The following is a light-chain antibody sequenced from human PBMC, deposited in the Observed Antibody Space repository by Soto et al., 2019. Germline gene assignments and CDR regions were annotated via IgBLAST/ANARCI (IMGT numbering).Light chain of an antibody. V-gene: IGKV1-27*01. CDR2: AAS. Sequence: DIQMTQSPSSLSASVGDRVTITCRASQGISNYLAWYQQKPGKVPKLLIYAASTLQSGVPSRFSGSGSGTDFTLTISSLQPEDVATYYCQKYNSAPHATFGQGTNVEIK. J-gene: IGKJ1*01. CDR3: QKYNSAPHAT. CDR1: QGISNY.